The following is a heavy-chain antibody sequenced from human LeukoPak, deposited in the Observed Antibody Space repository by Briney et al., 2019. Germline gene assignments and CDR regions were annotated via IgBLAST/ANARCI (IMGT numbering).Heavy chain of an antibody. CDR2: MNPNSGNT. Sequence: ASVKVSCKASGYTFTSYDINWVRQATGQGLEWMGWMNPNSGNTGYAQKFQGRVTMTRNTSISTAYMELSSLGSEDTAVYYCARVDYGDYGFDPWGQGTLVTVSS. CDR1: GYTFTSYD. D-gene: IGHD4-17*01. CDR3: ARVDYGDYGFDP. V-gene: IGHV1-8*01. J-gene: IGHJ5*02.